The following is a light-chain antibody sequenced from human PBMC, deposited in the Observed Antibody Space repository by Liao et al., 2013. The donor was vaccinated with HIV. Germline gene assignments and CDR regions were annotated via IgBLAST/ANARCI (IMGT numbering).Light chain of an antibody. J-gene: IGLJ2*01. V-gene: IGLV3-21*01. CDR2: YDT. Sequence: SFVLTQPPSVSVAPGGTARITCGGNKIGSKSVHWYQQKPGQAPVLVIYYDTDRPSGIPERFSGSNSGNMATLTISRVEAGDEADYYCQVWDTSSDHVIFGGGTKLTVL. CDR3: QVWDTSSDHVI. CDR1: KIGSKS.